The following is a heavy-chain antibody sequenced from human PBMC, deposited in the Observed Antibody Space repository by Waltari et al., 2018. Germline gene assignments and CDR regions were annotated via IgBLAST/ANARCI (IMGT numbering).Heavy chain of an antibody. CDR2: CEPEDGET. D-gene: IGHD3-10*01. CDR1: GYTLTELS. V-gene: IGHV1-24*01. J-gene: IGHJ4*02. CDR3: ATYSVGKAAPGVIYDY. Sequence: QVQLVQSGAEVKKPGASVKVSCKVSGYTLTELSMHWVRQAPGKGLEWMGGCEPEDGETIYAQKFQGRVTMTEDTSTDTAYMELSSLRAEDTAVYYCATYSVGKAAPGVIYDYWGQGTLVTVSS.